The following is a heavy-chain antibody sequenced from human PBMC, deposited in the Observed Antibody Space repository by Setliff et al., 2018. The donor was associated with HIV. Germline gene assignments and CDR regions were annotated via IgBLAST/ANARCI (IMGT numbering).Heavy chain of an antibody. CDR3: ARGVARQVVIDRWFDP. D-gene: IGHD2-21*01. Sequence: SETLSLTCAVSGDSITSRNYHWDWVRQPPGKGLEWIGSLFYTGSTSCNPSLKSRVTISVDTSKYQVSLNLNSVTAADTAIYYCARGVARQVVIDRWFDPWGQGTPVTVSS. CDR1: GDSITSRNYH. CDR2: LFYTGST. J-gene: IGHJ5*02. V-gene: IGHV4-39*07.